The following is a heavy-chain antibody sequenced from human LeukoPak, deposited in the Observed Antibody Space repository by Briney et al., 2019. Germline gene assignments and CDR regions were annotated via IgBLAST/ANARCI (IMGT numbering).Heavy chain of an antibody. V-gene: IGHV4-34*01. CDR2: INHSGST. D-gene: IGHD3-3*01. CDR1: GGSFSGYY. J-gene: IGHJ4*02. CDR3: ARGPSRRWSGYWDFDY. Sequence: SETLSLTCAVYGGSFSGYYWSWIRQPPGKGLEWIGEINHSGSTNYNPSLKSRVTISVDTSKNQFSLKLSSVTAADTAVYYCARGPSRRWSGYWDFDYWGQGTLVTVSS.